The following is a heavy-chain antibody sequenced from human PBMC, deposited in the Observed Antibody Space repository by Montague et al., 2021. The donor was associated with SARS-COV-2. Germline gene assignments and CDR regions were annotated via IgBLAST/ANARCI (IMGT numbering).Heavy chain of an antibody. V-gene: IGHV4-34*01. J-gene: IGHJ6*03. CDR3: ARLGDGIVPSPILGLGPYYSFYYMDV. CDR1: GGSLSRYY. CDR2: ISQSGNT. Sequence: SETLSLTCAVSGGSLSRYYWSWIRQPPGKGLEWIGEISQSGNTKYNPSLQSRVSISLGTSRNQFSLKVSSVTAADTAIYYCARLGDGIVPSPILGLGPYYSFYYMDVWGKGTTVTVSS. D-gene: IGHD2-2*02.